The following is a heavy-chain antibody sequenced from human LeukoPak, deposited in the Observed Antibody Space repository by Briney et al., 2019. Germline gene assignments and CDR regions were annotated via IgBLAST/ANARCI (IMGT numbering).Heavy chain of an antibody. D-gene: IGHD3-22*01. CDR3: ARAGVDSSGYYAYDAFDI. CDR1: GFTFSSYA. Sequence: PGGSLRLSCAAFGFTFSSYAMHWVRQAPDKGLEWVAVISYDGSNKYYADSVKGRSTISRDNSKNTLYLQMNSLRAEDTAVYYCARAGVDSSGYYAYDAFDIWGQGTMVTVSS. J-gene: IGHJ3*02. CDR2: ISYDGSNK. V-gene: IGHV3-30-3*01.